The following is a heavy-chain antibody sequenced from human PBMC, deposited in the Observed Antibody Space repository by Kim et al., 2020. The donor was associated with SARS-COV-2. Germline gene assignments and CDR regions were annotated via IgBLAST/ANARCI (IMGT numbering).Heavy chain of an antibody. Sequence: GGSLRLSCAASGFTFSSYAMSWVRQAPGKGLEWVSVIYSGGSSTYYADSVKGRFTISRDNSKNTLYLQMNSLRAEDTAVYYCAKSSGGGGDSSGYYSLYFDYWGQGTLVTVSS. CDR2: IYSGGSST. D-gene: IGHD3-22*01. V-gene: IGHV3-23*03. CDR1: GFTFSSYA. J-gene: IGHJ4*02. CDR3: AKSSGGGGDSSGYYSLYFDY.